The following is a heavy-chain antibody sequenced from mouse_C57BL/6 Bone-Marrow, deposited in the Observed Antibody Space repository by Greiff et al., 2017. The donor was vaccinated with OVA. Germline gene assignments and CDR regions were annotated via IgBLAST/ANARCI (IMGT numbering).Heavy chain of an antibody. D-gene: IGHD3-3*01. J-gene: IGHJ1*03. CDR2: IYPGSGST. CDR3: ARGGTWYFDV. Sequence: QVQLQQPGAELVKPGASVKMSCKASGYTFTSYWITWVKQRPGQGLEWIGDIYPGSGSTNYNEKFKSKATLTVETSSSTAYMQLSSLTSEDSAVYYCARGGTWYFDVWGTGTTVTVSS. CDR1: GYTFTSYW. V-gene: IGHV1-55*01.